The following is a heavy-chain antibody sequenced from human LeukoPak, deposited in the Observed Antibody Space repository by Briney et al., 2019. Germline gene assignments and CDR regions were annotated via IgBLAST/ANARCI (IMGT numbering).Heavy chain of an antibody. V-gene: IGHV4-59*02. CDR3: ARSRGSGAFDI. Sequence: SETLSLTCSVSGGSVDKWYWSWIRQPPGKGLEWIGYIYYDGSTNYNPSLKSRVTISVDTSNNQFSLKLSSVTAADTAMYYCARSRGSGAFDIWGQGTMVTVSS. D-gene: IGHD3-10*01. CDR1: GGSVDKWY. J-gene: IGHJ3*02. CDR2: IYYDGST.